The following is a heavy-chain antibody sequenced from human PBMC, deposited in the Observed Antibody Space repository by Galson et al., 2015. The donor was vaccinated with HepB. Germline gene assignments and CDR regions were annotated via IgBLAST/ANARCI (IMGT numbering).Heavy chain of an antibody. CDR3: ARGNWNYVYGMDV. V-gene: IGHV3-53*01. CDR1: GFTVSSYY. CDR2: IFSGDDT. J-gene: IGHJ6*02. Sequence: SLRLSCAASGFTVSSYYMNWVRQAPGKGLEWVSIIFSGDDTYYADSVKGRLTISRDSSTNTLHLQMNRLTAEDTAVYYCARGNWNYVYGMDVWGQGTTVTVSS. D-gene: IGHD1-7*01.